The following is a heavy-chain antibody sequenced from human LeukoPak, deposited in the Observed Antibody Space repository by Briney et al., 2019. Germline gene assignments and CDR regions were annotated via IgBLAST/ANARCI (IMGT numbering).Heavy chain of an antibody. D-gene: IGHD6-19*01. V-gene: IGHV3-30*02. Sequence: PGGSLRLSCAASGFTFNSYGMHWVRQAPGKGLEWVAFIRYDGSNKYYADSVKGRFTISRDNSKNTLYLQMNSLRAEDTAVYYCAKDFRSIAVAGQYFQHWGQGTLVTVSS. J-gene: IGHJ1*01. CDR2: IRYDGSNK. CDR3: AKDFRSIAVAGQYFQH. CDR1: GFTFNSYG.